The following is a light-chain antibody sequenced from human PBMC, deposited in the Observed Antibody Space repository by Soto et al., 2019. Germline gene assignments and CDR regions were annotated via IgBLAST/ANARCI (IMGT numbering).Light chain of an antibody. CDR2: DDI. Sequence: QSALTQPASVSGSPGQSITISCTGTRSDVGGHNLVSWYQQHPGKAPTLMIYDDIKRPSGVSPRFSGSKSGNTASLTISGLQAEDEADYFCCSYAGSSSWVFGGGTKVTVL. J-gene: IGLJ3*02. CDR3: CSYAGSSSWV. V-gene: IGLV2-23*01. CDR1: RSDVGGHNL.